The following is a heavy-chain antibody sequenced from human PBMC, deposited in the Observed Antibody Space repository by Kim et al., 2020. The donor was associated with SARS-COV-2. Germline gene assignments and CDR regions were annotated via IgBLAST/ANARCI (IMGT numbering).Heavy chain of an antibody. Sequence: SVKGRFIISRDISTNTVYLQMNSLRVEDTAIYYCAKCTSCRGCFGLNHDKWGQGTLVTVSS. D-gene: IGHD2-2*01. CDR3: AKCTSCRGCFGLNHDK. J-gene: IGHJ4*02. V-gene: IGHV3-23*01.